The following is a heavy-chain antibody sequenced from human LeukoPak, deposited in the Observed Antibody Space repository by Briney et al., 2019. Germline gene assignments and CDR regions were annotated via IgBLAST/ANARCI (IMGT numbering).Heavy chain of an antibody. Sequence: GGSLRLSCAASGFTFTSYSMNWVRQAPGKGLEWVSYISSGGSTIYYADSVKGRFTISRDNAKNSLYLQMNSLRAEDTAVYYCATYSSLNAREFQCWGQGTLVTVSS. D-gene: IGHD3-22*01. CDR2: ISSGGSTI. CDR3: ATYSSLNAREFQC. J-gene: IGHJ1*01. CDR1: GFTFTSYS. V-gene: IGHV3-48*04.